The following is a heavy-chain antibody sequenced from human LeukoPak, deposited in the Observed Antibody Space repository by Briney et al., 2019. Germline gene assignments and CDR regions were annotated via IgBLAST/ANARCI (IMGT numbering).Heavy chain of an antibody. Sequence: GGSLRLSCAASGFTFSSYSMNWVRQAPGKGLEWVSSISSSSSYIYYADSVKGRFTISRDNAKNSLYLQMNSLRAEDTAVYYCARELTHYDFWSGYRWGQGTLVTVSS. D-gene: IGHD3-3*01. CDR1: GFTFSSYS. CDR3: ARELTHYDFWSGYR. J-gene: IGHJ4*02. V-gene: IGHV3-21*01. CDR2: ISSSSSYI.